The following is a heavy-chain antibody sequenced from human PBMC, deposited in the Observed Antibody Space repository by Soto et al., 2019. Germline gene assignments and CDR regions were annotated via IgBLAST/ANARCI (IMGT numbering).Heavy chain of an antibody. D-gene: IGHD1-1*01. J-gene: IGHJ4*02. CDR3: ASRKTNMATDY. V-gene: IGHV3-7*01. CDR2: IKQDGSEK. Sequence: GVLRLSCAASRFTFSRDWMSWVRQAPGKGLEGVANIKQDGSEKYYVDSVKGRFTISRDNAKNALFLQMNSLRAEDTAVYYCASRKTNMATDYWGQGTLVTVSS. CDR1: RFTFSRDW.